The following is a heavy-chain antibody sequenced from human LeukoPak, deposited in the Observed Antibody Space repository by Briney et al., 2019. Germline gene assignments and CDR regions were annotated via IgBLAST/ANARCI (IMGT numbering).Heavy chain of an antibody. CDR1: GYSISSGYY. V-gene: IGHV4-38-2*02. D-gene: IGHD3-16*02. CDR2: IYHSGST. J-gene: IGHJ3*02. Sequence: SETLSLTCTVSGYSISSGYYWGWIRQPPGKGLEWIGSIYHSGSTYYNPSLKSRVTISVDTSKNQFSLKLSSVTAADTAVYYCASPLVGDYDYVWGSYRSRAFDIWGRGTMVTVSS. CDR3: ASPLVGDYDYVWGSYRSRAFDI.